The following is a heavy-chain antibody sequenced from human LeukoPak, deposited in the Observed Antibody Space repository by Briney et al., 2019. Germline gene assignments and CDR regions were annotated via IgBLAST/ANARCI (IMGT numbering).Heavy chain of an antibody. J-gene: IGHJ4*02. CDR2: INHSGST. CDR1: GGSFSGYY. CDR3: ARLYTSDIKYDY. V-gene: IGHV4-34*01. Sequence: PSETLSLTCAVYGGSFSGYYWSWIRQPPGKGLEWIGQINHSGSTNYNPSLKSRVTISVDTSKNQCSLKLTSVTAADTAVYYCARLYTSDIKYDYWGQGTLVTVSS. D-gene: IGHD6-6*01.